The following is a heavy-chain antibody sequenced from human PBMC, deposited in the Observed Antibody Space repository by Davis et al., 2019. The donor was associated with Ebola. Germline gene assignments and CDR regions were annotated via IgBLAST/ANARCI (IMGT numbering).Heavy chain of an antibody. CDR3: ARDRCSGGSCHHLYNWFDP. CDR1: GGTFSSYA. V-gene: IGHV1-69*11. J-gene: IGHJ5*02. D-gene: IGHD2-15*01. CDR2: IIPILGTA. Sequence: SVKVSCKASGGTFSSYAISWVRQAPGQGLEWMGRIIPILGTANYAQKFQGRVTITADESTSTAYMELSSLRSEDTAVYYCARDRCSGGSCHHLYNWFDPWGQGTLVTVSS.